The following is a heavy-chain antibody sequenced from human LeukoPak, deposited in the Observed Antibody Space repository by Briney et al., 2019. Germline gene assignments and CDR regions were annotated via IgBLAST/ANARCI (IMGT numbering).Heavy chain of an antibody. V-gene: IGHV4-59*01. Sequence: SETLSLTCTVSGGSISNYYWSWIRQTPGKGLECIGYIHNSGSTKYNPSLKSPVSISVDTSKNQFSLKVNAVTAADTAVYYCARGGGWGNWNDAVDYWGQGTLVTVSS. CDR1: GGSISNYY. CDR3: ARGGGWGNWNDAVDY. J-gene: IGHJ4*02. D-gene: IGHD1-1*01. CDR2: IHNSGST.